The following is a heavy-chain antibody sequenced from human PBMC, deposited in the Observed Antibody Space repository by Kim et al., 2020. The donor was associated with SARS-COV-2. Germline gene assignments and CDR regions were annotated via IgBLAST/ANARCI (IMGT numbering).Heavy chain of an antibody. Sequence: GGSLRLSCAASGFTFDDYAMHWVRQAPGKGLEWVSGISWNSGSIGYADSVKGRFTISRDNAKNSLYLQMNSLRAEDTALYYCAKDVTYSGSFWFDPWGQGTLVTVSS. D-gene: IGHD1-26*01. CDR2: ISWNSGSI. CDR3: AKDVTYSGSFWFDP. V-gene: IGHV3-9*01. J-gene: IGHJ5*02. CDR1: GFTFDDYA.